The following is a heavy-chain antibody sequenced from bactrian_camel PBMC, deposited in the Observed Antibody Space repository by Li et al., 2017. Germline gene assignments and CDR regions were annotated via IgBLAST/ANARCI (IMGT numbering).Heavy chain of an antibody. J-gene: IGHJ4*01. D-gene: IGHD2*01. CDR1: YNHRGNC. CDR3: AARGPYCYTKLSVADFTY. Sequence: HVQLVESGGGSVQAGGSLRLSCLYNHRGNCMAWFRQAPGKEREGVARIYTGSGNTYYADSVKGRFTISQDNAKNTVYLQMNSLKPEDTAMYYCAARGPYCYTKLSVADFTYWGQGTQVTVS. V-gene: IGHV3S1*01. CDR2: IYTGSGNT.